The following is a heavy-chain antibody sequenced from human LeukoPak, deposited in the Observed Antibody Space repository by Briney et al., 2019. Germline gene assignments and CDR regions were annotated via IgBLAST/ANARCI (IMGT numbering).Heavy chain of an antibody. CDR2: ISAYNGNT. D-gene: IGHD6-13*01. Sequence: ASVKVSCKASGYTFTSYGISWVRQAPGQGLEWMGWISAYNGNTNYAQKLQGRVTMTTDTSTSTAYMELRSLRSDDTAAYYCARDGGSSSWYSGWFDPWGQGTLVTVSS. CDR1: GYTFTSYG. J-gene: IGHJ5*02. CDR3: ARDGGSSSWYSGWFDP. V-gene: IGHV1-18*01.